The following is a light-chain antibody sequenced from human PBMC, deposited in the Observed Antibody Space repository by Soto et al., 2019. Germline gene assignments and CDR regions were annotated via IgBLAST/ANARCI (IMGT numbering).Light chain of an antibody. J-gene: IGLJ2*01. CDR1: SPTTGAGYD. CDR3: QSYDSSLSAVV. V-gene: IGLV1-40*01. Sequence: QSVLTQPPSVSGAQGRRAPTSSLGGSPTTGAGYDVHWYQQLPGTAPKLLIYGNSNRPSGVPDRFSGSKSGTSASLAITGLQAEDEADYYCQSYDSSLSAVVFGGGTKLTVL. CDR2: GNS.